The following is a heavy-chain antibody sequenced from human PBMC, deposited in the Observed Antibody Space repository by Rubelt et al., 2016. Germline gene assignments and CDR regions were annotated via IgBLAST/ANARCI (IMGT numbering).Heavy chain of an antibody. V-gene: IGHV3-49*02. J-gene: IGHJ4*02. CDR2: IRSKAYGGTT. D-gene: IGHD3-22*01. CDR3: TRPNSSGYYSFDY. Sequence: GLEWVGFIRSKAYGGTTEYAASVKGRFTISRDDSKSIAYLQMNSLKTEDTAGYYCTRPNSSGYYSFDYWGQGTLVTVSS.